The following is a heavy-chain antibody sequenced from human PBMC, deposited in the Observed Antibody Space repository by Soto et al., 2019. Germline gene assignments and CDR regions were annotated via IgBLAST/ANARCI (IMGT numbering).Heavy chain of an antibody. CDR3: AKDEPQSD. CDR1: GFTFSNYG. J-gene: IGHJ4*02. Sequence: QVQLVESGGGVVQPGRSLRLSCAASGFTFSNYGIHWVRQAPGKGLEWVAVILYDGSNKYYADSVKGRFTISRDNSKNTVYLQMNSRRVEDTAVYYCAKDEPQSDWGQGTLVTVSS. CDR2: ILYDGSNK. V-gene: IGHV3-30*18.